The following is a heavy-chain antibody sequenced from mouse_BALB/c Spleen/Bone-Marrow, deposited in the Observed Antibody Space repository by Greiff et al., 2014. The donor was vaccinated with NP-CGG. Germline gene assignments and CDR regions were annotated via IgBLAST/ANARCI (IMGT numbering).Heavy chain of an antibody. V-gene: IGHV3-6*02. J-gene: IGHJ2*01. Sequence: EVQLVESGPGLVKPSQSLSLTCSVTGYSITSGYYWNWIRQFPGNKLEWMGYISYDGSNNYNPSLENRISITRDTSKNQFFLKLNSVTTEDTATYYCGRRDGYWGQGTTLTVSS. CDR1: GYSITSGYY. CDR3: GRRDGY. CDR2: ISYDGSN.